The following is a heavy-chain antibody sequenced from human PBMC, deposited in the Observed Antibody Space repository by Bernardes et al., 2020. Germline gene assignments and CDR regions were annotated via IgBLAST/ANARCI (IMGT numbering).Heavy chain of an antibody. V-gene: IGHV3-21*01. D-gene: IGHD6-19*01. CDR1: GFVFSSNS. Sequence: GALRLSCAASGFVFSSNSMNWIRQAPGRGLEWVSSITRDSSYIYYADSVKGRFTISRDNAKNSLYLQMDSLRVEDTAVYYCARDLSGIAVAGADYWGQGTLVTVSS. CDR2: ITRDSSYI. CDR3: ARDLSGIAVAGADY. J-gene: IGHJ4*02.